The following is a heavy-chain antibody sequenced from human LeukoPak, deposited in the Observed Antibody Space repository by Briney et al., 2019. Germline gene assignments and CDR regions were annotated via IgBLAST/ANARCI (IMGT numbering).Heavy chain of an antibody. CDR1: GFTFSDYY. CDR2: ISSSGSTI. CDR3: ARAKEFYYDSSGRFDP. V-gene: IGHV3-11*01. J-gene: IGHJ5*02. Sequence: SGGSLRLSCAASGFTFSDYYMSWIRQAPGKGLEWVSYISSSGSTIYYADSVKGRFTISRDNAKNSLYLQMNSLRAEDTAVYYCARAKEFYYDSSGRFDPWGQETLVTVSS. D-gene: IGHD3-22*01.